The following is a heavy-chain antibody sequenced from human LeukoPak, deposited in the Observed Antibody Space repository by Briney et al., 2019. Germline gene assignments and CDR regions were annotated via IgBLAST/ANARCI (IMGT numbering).Heavy chain of an antibody. CDR1: GFTFSSYA. V-gene: IGHV3-23*01. D-gene: IGHD3-10*01. CDR3: AKCPDGSGSYGDAFDI. J-gene: IGHJ3*02. CDR2: ISGSGGST. Sequence: GGSLRLSCAASGFTFSSYAMSWVRQAPGKGLEWVSAISGSGGSTYYADSVKGRFTISRDNSKNTLYLQMNSLRAEDTAVYYCAKCPDGSGSYGDAFDIWGQGTMVTVSS.